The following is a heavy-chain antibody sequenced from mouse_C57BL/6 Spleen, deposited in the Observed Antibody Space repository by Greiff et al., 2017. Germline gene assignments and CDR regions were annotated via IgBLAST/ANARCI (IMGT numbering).Heavy chain of an antibody. V-gene: IGHV1-7*01. D-gene: IGHD2-12*01. Sequence: QVQLQQSGAELAKPGASVKLSCKASGYTFTSYWMHWVKQRPGQGLEWIGYINPSSGYTKYNQKFKDKATLPADKSSSTAYIQLSSLTYEDSAVYYGARDDGYAMDYWGQGTSVTVSS. CDR3: ARDDGYAMDY. CDR2: INPSSGYT. CDR1: GYTFTSYW. J-gene: IGHJ4*01.